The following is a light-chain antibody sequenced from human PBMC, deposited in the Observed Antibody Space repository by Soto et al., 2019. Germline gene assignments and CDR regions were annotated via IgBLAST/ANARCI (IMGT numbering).Light chain of an antibody. CDR1: QSVSSY. J-gene: IGKJ1*01. CDR2: GAS. Sequence: EIVLTQSPATLSLSPGERATLSCRASQSVSSYLAWYQQKPGQAPRLLIYGASSRATGIPDRFSGRGSGTDFTLTISRLEPEDFAVYYCQQYGDSPWTFGQGTKVDIK. V-gene: IGKV3-20*01. CDR3: QQYGDSPWT.